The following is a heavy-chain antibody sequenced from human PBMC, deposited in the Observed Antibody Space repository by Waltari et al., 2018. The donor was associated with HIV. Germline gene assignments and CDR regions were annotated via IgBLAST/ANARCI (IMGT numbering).Heavy chain of an antibody. V-gene: IGHV3-66*02. J-gene: IGHJ1*01. CDR1: GFTVSSNY. CDR3: ARDRGGSSFQH. CDR2: IYSGGST. D-gene: IGHD1-26*01. Sequence: EVQLVESGGGLVQPGGSLRLSCAASGFTVSSNYMSWVRQAPGEGLACVSVIYSGGSTYYADSVNGLFTISRDNSKNALYLQMNSLSAEDTAVYYCARDRGGSSFQHWGQGTLVTVSS.